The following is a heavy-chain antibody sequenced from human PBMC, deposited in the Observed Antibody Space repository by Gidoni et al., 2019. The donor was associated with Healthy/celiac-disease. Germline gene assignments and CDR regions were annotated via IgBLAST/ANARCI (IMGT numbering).Heavy chain of an antibody. CDR3: ARAYYYGSGSGYYFDY. D-gene: IGHD3-10*01. CDR1: GGSFSGYY. V-gene: IGHV4-34*01. J-gene: IGHJ4*02. CDR2: INHSGST. Sequence: QVQLQQWGAGLLKPSETLSLTCAVYGGSFSGYYWSWIRQPPGKGLEWIGEINHSGSTNYNPSLKSRVTISVDTSKNQFSLKLSSVTAADTAVYYCARAYYYGSGSGYYFDYWGQGTLVTVSS.